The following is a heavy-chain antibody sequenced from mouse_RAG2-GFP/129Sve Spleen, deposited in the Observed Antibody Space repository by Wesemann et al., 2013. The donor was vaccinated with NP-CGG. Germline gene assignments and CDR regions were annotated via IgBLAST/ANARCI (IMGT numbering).Heavy chain of an antibody. Sequence: EVQLVESGGGLVQPGGSLKLSCAASGFTFSSYAMSWVRQTPEKRLEWVATISSGGSYTYYPDSVKGRFTISRDNAKNNLYLQMSSLKSEDTAMYYCARGGFAYWGQGDSGHCLC. CDR2: ISSGGSYT. CDR1: GFTFSSYA. CDR3: ARGGFAY. V-gene: IGHV5-6*01. J-gene: IGHJ3*01.